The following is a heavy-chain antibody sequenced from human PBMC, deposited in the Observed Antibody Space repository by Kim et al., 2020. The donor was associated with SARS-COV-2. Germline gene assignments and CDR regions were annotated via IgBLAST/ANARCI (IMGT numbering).Heavy chain of an antibody. CDR2: INPSGGST. CDR1: GYTFTSYY. J-gene: IGHJ6*02. Sequence: ASVKVSCKASGYTFTSYYMHWVRQAPGQGLEWMGIINPSGGSTSYAQKFQGRVTMTRDTSTSTVYMELSSLRSEDTAVYYCARDHLAAAGTGYYYYGMDVWGQGTTVTVSS. V-gene: IGHV1-46*01. CDR3: ARDHLAAAGTGYYYYGMDV. D-gene: IGHD6-13*01.